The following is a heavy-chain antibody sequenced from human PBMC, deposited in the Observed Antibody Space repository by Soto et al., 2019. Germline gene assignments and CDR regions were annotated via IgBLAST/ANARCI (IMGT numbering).Heavy chain of an antibody. J-gene: IGHJ4*02. CDR3: ARGPYDYIWGRPTIHSNYFDY. CDR1: GGSFSVYY. D-gene: IGHD3-16*01. Sequence: PSDTLSLTCAVYGGSFSVYYWSWIRQPPGKGLEWIGEINHSGSTNYNPSLKSRVTISVDTSKNQFSLKLSSVTAADTAVYYCARGPYDYIWGRPTIHSNYFDYWGQGTLVTVSS. CDR2: INHSGST. V-gene: IGHV4-34*01.